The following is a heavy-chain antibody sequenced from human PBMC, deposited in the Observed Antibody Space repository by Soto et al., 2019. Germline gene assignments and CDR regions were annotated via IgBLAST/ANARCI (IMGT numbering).Heavy chain of an antibody. CDR1: GFTFSSYG. D-gene: IGHD1-26*01. J-gene: IGHJ4*02. V-gene: IGHV3-33*01. CDR2: IWYDGSNK. CDR3: ARGWGTMVIVGATGIFDS. Sequence: QVQLVESGGGVVQPGRSLRLSCAASGFTFSSYGMHWVRQAPGKGLEWVAVIWYDGSNKYYADSVKGRFTISRDNSKNTLYLQMNSLRAEDTAVYYCARGWGTMVIVGATGIFDSWGQVTLVTVSS.